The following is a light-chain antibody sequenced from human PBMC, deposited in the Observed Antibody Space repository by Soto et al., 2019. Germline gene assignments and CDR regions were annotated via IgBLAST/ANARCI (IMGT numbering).Light chain of an antibody. J-gene: IGKJ5*01. Sequence: DIQMTQSPSSLSASVGDRDTITCRASQSISSYLNWYQQKPGKAPKLLIYAASSLQSGVPSRFSGSGSGTVFTLTICSLQPEDFATYYCQQSYSTPFTFGQGTRLEIK. V-gene: IGKV1-39*01. CDR3: QQSYSTPFT. CDR2: AAS. CDR1: QSISSY.